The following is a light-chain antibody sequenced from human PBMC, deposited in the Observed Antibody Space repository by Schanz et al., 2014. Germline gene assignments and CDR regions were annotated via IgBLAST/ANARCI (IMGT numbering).Light chain of an antibody. V-gene: IGLV1-47*01. Sequence: QSVLTQPPSVSGTPGQRVTISCSGSSSNVGSRFVYWYQQLPGTAPQLLIYRNSQRPSGVPDRFSGSKSGTSASLAISGLRSEDEADYYCAAWDDSLSGWVFGGGTKVTVL. CDR3: AAWDDSLSGWV. CDR2: RNS. CDR1: SSNVGSRF. J-gene: IGLJ3*02.